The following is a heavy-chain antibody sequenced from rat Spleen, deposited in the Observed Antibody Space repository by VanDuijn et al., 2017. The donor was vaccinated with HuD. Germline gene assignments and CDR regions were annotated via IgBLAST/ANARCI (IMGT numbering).Heavy chain of an antibody. CDR3: AKTDYDGSYYYDYFDY. V-gene: IGHV5-7*01. CDR1: GFAFSDYY. J-gene: IGHJ2*01. CDR2: VRYDGSDT. D-gene: IGHD1-12*02. Sequence: EVQLVESGGGLVQSGKSLKLSCAASGFAFSDYYMTWVRPAPTKGLEWVATVRYDGSDTYYPDSMKGRFTVSRDNAKSTLYLQMDSLRSEDTATYYCAKTDYDGSYYYDYFDYWGQGVMVTVSS.